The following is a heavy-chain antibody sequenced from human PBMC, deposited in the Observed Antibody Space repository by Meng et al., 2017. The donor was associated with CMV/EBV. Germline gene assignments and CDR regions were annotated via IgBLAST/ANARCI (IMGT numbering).Heavy chain of an antibody. CDR2: NRGDERNT. D-gene: IGHD6-13*01. J-gene: IGHJ4*02. CDR3: ERGSWGLGY. Sequence: LRLSCVASGFTFTAYYLGWVRQATGKGQVWVSRNRGDERNTKYADSVKGRFTKASDIARNTIYMQMNSLRVEDKAVCYCERGSWGLGYWGQGTLVTVSS. CDR1: GFTFTAYY. V-gene: IGHV3-74*03.